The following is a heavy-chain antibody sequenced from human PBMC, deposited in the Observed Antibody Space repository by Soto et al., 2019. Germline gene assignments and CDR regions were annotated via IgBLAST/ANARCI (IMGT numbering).Heavy chain of an antibody. D-gene: IGHD3-10*01. CDR1: GGSISSGGYY. V-gene: IGHV4-31*03. J-gene: IGHJ5*02. CDR3: ARDRGVLWSGELLPGYNWFDP. Sequence: QVQLQESGPGLVKPSQTLSLTCTVSGGSISSGGYYWSWIRQHPGKGLEWIGYIYYSGSTYYNPSLKSRVTISVDTSKNQFSLKLSSVTAADTAVYYCARDRGVLWSGELLPGYNWFDPWGQGTLVTVSS. CDR2: IYYSGST.